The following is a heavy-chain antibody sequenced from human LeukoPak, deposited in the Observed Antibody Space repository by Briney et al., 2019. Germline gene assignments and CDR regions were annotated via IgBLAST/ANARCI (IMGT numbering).Heavy chain of an antibody. J-gene: IGHJ5*02. CDR2: INHSGST. Sequence: SETLSLTCAVYGGSFSGYYWSWIRQPPGKGLEWIGEINHSGSTNYNPSLKSRVIISVDTSKNQFSLKLSSVTAADTAVYYCARVHSYKSRTYYYGSGSYWWFDPWGQGTLVTVSS. V-gene: IGHV4-34*01. CDR3: ARVHSYKSRTYYYGSGSYWWFDP. CDR1: GGSFSGYY. D-gene: IGHD3-10*01.